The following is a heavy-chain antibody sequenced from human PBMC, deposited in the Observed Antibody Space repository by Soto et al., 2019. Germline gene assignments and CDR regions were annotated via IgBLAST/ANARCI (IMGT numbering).Heavy chain of an antibody. Sequence: QVQLVQSGAEVKKPGASVKVSCKASGYTFTNYVMYWVRQAPGQRLEWMGWINAGNGNTKYSQKFQGRLTIARDASASTAYMELSSLRSEDTAVYYCARDYDDFWSGYGGDYWGQGTLVTVSS. CDR3: ARDYDDFWSGYGGDY. CDR2: INAGNGNT. D-gene: IGHD3-3*01. CDR1: GYTFTNYV. V-gene: IGHV1-3*01. J-gene: IGHJ4*02.